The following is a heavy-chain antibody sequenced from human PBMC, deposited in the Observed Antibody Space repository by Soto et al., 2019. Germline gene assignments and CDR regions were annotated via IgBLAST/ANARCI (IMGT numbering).Heavy chain of an antibody. V-gene: IGHV3-13*05. CDR1: GFTFRNSD. CDR3: ARTDRDFYGLDV. J-gene: IGHJ6*02. Sequence: EVQLVESGGGLVQPGGSLRLSCAASGFTFRNSDMHWVRQGPGKGLEWVSGISAAGDPDYADSVEGRFTISRENAQNSFFLQMNSLRVGDTAVYYCARTDRDFYGLDVWGQGTTVIVSS. CDR2: ISAAGDP.